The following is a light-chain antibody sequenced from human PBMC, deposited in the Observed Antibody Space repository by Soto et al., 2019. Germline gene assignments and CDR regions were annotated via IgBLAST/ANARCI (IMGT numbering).Light chain of an antibody. CDR1: QSVSSSY. Sequence: EIVLTQSPGTLSLSPGERATLSCRASQSVSSSYLAWYQQEPGQAPRLLIYGVSSRATGIPDRFSGSGSGTDFTIIISSLEPEDFAAYYCQQYGSSPWTFGQGTKVEIK. J-gene: IGKJ1*01. V-gene: IGKV3-20*01. CDR2: GVS. CDR3: QQYGSSPWT.